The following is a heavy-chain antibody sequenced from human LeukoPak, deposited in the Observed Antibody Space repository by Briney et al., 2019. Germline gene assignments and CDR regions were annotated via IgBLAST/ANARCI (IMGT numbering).Heavy chain of an antibody. Sequence: PGGSLRLSCAASGLTFGNYALSWVRQAPGKGLEWVSGISHSGANTYYSDSVKGRFTISRDNSKNTLYLQMNSLRAEDTAMYYCARVWTATTPDYWGLGTLVTVSS. CDR2: ISHSGANT. D-gene: IGHD4-17*01. V-gene: IGHV3-23*01. CDR3: ARVWTATTPDY. J-gene: IGHJ4*02. CDR1: GLTFGNYA.